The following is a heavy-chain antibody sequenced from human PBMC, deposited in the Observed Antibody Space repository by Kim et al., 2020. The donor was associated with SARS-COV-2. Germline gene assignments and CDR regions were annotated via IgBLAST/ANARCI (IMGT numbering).Heavy chain of an antibody. CDR1: GGSISSSSYY. Sequence: SETLSLTCTVSGGSISSSSYYWGWIRQPPGKGLEWIGSIYYSGSTYYNPSLKSRVTISVDTSKNQFSLKLSSVTAADTAVYYCVRLRLGESYYYYYYYMDVWGKGTTVTVSS. D-gene: IGHD3-16*01. CDR3: VRLRLGESYYYYYYYMDV. J-gene: IGHJ6*03. CDR2: IYYSGST. V-gene: IGHV4-39*01.